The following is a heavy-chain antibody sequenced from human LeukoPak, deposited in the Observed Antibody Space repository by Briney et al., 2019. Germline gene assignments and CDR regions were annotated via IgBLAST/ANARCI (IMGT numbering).Heavy chain of an antibody. Sequence: SETLSLTCTVSGGSISSYYWSWIRQPPGKGLEWIGYIYYSGSTNYNPSLKSRVTISVDTSKNQFSLKLSSVTAADTAVYYCARKRYSSSWYRTNWFDPWGQGTLVTVSS. CDR1: GGSISSYY. J-gene: IGHJ5*02. CDR2: IYYSGST. CDR3: ARKRYSSSWYRTNWFDP. D-gene: IGHD6-13*01. V-gene: IGHV4-59*12.